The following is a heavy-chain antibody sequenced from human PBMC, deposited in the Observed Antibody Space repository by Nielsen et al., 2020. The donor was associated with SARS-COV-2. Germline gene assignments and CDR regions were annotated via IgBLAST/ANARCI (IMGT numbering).Heavy chain of an antibody. V-gene: IGHV3-66*01. Sequence: GESLKIYCAASGFTVSSNYMSWVRQAAGKGLEWVSVIDSDGSASYADSVKGRFTISRYNAENSLSLQMNSLIAEDTAVDYCARESVTGTDAFDIWGQGTVVTVSS. CDR2: IDSDGSA. CDR1: GFTVSSNY. CDR3: ARESVTGTDAFDI. J-gene: IGHJ3*02. D-gene: IGHD6-19*01.